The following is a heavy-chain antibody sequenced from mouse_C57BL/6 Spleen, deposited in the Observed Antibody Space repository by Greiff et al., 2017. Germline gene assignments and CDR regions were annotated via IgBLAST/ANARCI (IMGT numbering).Heavy chain of an antibody. D-gene: IGHD3-1*01. CDR1: GYTFTSYW. V-gene: IGHV1-52*01. J-gene: IGHJ4*01. Sequence: QVQLQQPGAELVRPGSSVKLSCKASGYTFTSYWMHWVKQRPIQGLEWIGNIDPSDSETHYDQKFKDKATLTVDKSSSTAYMQLSSLTSEDSAVYYCASSGGYYAMDYWGQGTSVTVSS. CDR2: IDPSDSET. CDR3: ASSGGYYAMDY.